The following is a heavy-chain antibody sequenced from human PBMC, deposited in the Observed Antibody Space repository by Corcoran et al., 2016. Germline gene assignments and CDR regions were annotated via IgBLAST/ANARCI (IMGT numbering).Heavy chain of an antibody. V-gene: IGHV3-33*01. D-gene: IGHD3-22*01. Sequence: QVQLVESGGGVVQPGRSLRLSCAASGFTFSSYGMPWVRQAPGKGLEWVAVIWYDGSNKYYADSVKGRFTISRDNSKNTLYLQMNSLRAEDTAVYYCARNYDSSGYYFDYWGQGTLVTVSS. CDR1: GFTFSSYG. CDR3: ARNYDSSGYYFDY. CDR2: IWYDGSNK. J-gene: IGHJ4*02.